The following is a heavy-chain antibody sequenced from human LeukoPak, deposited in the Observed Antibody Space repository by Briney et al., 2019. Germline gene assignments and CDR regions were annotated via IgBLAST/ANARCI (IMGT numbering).Heavy chain of an antibody. D-gene: IGHD1-26*01. CDR1: GFTFSSSA. J-gene: IGHJ4*02. Sequence: GGSLRLSCAASGFTFSSSAMHWVRQAPGKGLEWVAVISYDGSSKYYADSVKGRFTISRDNSKNTLYLQMNSLRAEDTAVYYCARDREVIVGATWYFDYWGQGTLVTVSS. CDR2: ISYDGSSK. CDR3: ARDREVIVGATWYFDY. V-gene: IGHV3-30-3*01.